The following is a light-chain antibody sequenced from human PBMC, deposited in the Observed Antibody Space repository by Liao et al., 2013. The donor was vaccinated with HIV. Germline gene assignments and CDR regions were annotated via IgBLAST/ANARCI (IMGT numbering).Light chain of an antibody. J-gene: IGLJ1*01. CDR1: ALGGKY. Sequence: YELTQPPSLSVSPGQTAIISCSGHALGGKYISWYQHPPGQSPVVLIYQDTKRPSGIPERFTGSNSGDTATLTISGVEAGDEADYYCQVWDTSTDRYVFGTGTKVTVL. CDR3: QVWDTSTDRYV. CDR2: QDT. V-gene: IGLV3-1*01.